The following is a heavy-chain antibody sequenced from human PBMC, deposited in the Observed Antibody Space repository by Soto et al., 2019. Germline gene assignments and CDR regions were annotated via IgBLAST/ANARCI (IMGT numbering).Heavy chain of an antibody. D-gene: IGHD2-21*02. J-gene: IGHJ4*02. CDR2: VYYTGST. CDR1: VGSISGSY. CDR3: ARSVAVPGDCYSDY. Sequence: SETLSLTCSVSVGSISGSYWSWIRQSPGKGLEWLGYVYYTGSTNYSPSLRSRVSISVDTSKNEFSLRLSSVTAADTAVYFCARSVAVPGDCYSDYWGQGTPVTVSS. V-gene: IGHV4-59*01.